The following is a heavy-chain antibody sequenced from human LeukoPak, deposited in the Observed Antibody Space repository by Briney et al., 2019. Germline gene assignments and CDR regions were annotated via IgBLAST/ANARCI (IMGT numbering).Heavy chain of an antibody. CDR1: GGSIDSGSYY. CDR3: ATYYGYSYGSNYFDY. Sequence: KSSQTLSLTCTVSGGSIDSGSYYWSWIRQPAGKGLEWIGRIYTSGSTNYNLSLKSRVTISVDTSKNQFSLKLSSVTAADTAVYYCATYYGYSYGSNYFDYWGQRTLVTVSS. CDR2: IYTSGST. J-gene: IGHJ4*02. D-gene: IGHD5-18*01. V-gene: IGHV4-61*02.